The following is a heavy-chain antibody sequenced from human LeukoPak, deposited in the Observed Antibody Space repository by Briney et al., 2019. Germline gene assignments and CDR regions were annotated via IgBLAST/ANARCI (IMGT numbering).Heavy chain of an antibody. CDR2: IYTSEST. CDR3: ARPKYPYSSGWYGV. CDR1: GGSISSSNYY. J-gene: IGHJ4*02. Sequence: SETLSLTCSVSGGSISSSNYYWSWIRQPAGKGLEWIGRIYTSESTNYNPSLKSRVTISVDTSRNQFSLKLSSVTAADTAVYYCARPKYPYSSGWYGVWGQGTLVTVSS. V-gene: IGHV4-61*02. D-gene: IGHD6-19*01.